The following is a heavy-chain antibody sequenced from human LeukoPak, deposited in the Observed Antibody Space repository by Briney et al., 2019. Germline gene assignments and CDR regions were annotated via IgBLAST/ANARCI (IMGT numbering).Heavy chain of an antibody. CDR2: IYYSGN. V-gene: IGHV4-39*07. CDR1: GGSISSSGSY. D-gene: IGHD6-6*01. CDR3: ARVMAARREDLNWFDP. J-gene: IGHJ5*02. Sequence: PSETLSLTCTVSGGSISSSGSYWGWIRQPPGKGLEWIGSIYYSGNIYNPSLKSRVTISVDSSKNQFSLNLTSVNAADTAVYYCARVMAARREDLNWFDPWGQGTLVTVSS.